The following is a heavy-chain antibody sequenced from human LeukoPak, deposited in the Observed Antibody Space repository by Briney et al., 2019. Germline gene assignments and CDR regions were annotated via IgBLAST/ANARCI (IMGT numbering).Heavy chain of an antibody. Sequence: ASVKVSCKASGYTFTTYGINWVRQAPGQGLEWMGWISTYDGSTKFAQKLRDRLTMIREISTSTVYMELRSLRSDDTAVYYCARDQPRRGPGNHDYWGQGTLVTVSS. D-gene: IGHD1-26*01. CDR3: ARDQPRRGPGNHDY. J-gene: IGHJ4*02. CDR1: GYTFTTYG. CDR2: ISTYDGST. V-gene: IGHV1-18*01.